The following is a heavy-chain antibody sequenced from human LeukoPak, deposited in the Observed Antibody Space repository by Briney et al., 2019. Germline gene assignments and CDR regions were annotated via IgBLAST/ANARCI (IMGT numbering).Heavy chain of an antibody. D-gene: IGHD5-18*01. V-gene: IGHV3-23*01. J-gene: IGHJ4*02. CDR2: ISGSGGST. CDR1: GFTFSSYA. CDR3: AKGRGYSYGYEVTYYFDY. Sequence: GGSLRLSCAASGFTFSSYAMSWVRQAPGKGLEWVSAISGSGGSTYHADSVKGRFTISRDNSKNTLYLQMNSLRAEDTAVYYCAKGRGYSYGYEVTYYFDYWGQGTLVTVSS.